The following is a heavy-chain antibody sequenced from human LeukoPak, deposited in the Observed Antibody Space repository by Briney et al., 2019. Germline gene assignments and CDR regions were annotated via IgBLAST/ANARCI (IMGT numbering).Heavy chain of an antibody. J-gene: IGHJ3*01. D-gene: IGHD2/OR15-2a*01. V-gene: IGHV4-59*11. CDR1: GSSISGHH. Sequence: SETLSLTCTLPGSSISGHHRSCLRQPPGKGLEWLGYISHIGSTNYNPSLKSRVNLSVDTSNNQVSLSLSSVTAADTGVYYCARDRISKNALDFWGQGIMVTVSS. CDR2: ISHIGST. CDR3: ARDRISKNALDF.